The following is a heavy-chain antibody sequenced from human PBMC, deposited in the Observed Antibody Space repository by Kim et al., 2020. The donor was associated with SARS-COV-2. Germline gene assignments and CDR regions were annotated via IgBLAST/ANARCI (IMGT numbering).Heavy chain of an antibody. CDR3: TRGNYHGMDV. V-gene: IGHV3-74*01. J-gene: IGHJ6*02. CDR2: ST. Sequence: STIHADPVKGRFTNSRDNAKNNLYLQINSLRAEDTAVYFCTRGNYHGMDVWGQGTTVTVSS.